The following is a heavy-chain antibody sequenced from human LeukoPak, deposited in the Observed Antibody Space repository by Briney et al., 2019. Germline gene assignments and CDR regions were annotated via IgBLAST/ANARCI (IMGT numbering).Heavy chain of an antibody. CDR1: GDSMSGRY. J-gene: IGHJ4*02. D-gene: IGHD1-1*01. CDR2: IFYTGTT. V-gene: IGHV4-59*11. CDR3: ATRLVHNNRHGVFDY. Sequence: PSETLSLTCTVSGDSMSGRYWSWIRQSPEKGLEWIGYIFYTGTTNYNPSLESRVAMSLDSSKNQFSLVLTSVTAADTARYYCATRLVHNNRHGVFDYWSRGTLVTVSS.